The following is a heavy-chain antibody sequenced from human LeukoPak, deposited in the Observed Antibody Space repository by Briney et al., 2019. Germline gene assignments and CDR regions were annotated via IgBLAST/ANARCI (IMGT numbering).Heavy chain of an antibody. J-gene: IGHJ4*02. CDR1: GFTFSSYW. Sequence: PGGSLRLSCAASGFTFSSYWMSWVRQAPGKGLEWVANIKQDGSEKYYVDSVKGRFTISRDNAKNSLYLQMNNLRAEDTAVYYCARELSAATLDYWGQGTLVTVSS. V-gene: IGHV3-7*01. D-gene: IGHD2-15*01. CDR3: ARELSAATLDY. CDR2: IKQDGSEK.